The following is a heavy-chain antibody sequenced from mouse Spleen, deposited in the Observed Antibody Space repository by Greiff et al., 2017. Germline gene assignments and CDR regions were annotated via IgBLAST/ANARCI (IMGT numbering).Heavy chain of an antibody. V-gene: IGHV5-12*02. D-gene: IGHD2-1*01. J-gene: IGHJ4*01. CDR2: ISNGGGST. Sequence: EVKLMESGGGLVQPGGSLKLSCATSGFTFSDYYMYWVRQTPEKRLEWVAYISNGGGSTYYPDTVKGRFTISRDNAKNTLYLQMSRLKSEDTAMYYCARQRVYYGNYEGFYAMDYWGQGTSVTVSS. CDR1: GFTFSDYY. CDR3: ARQRVYYGNYEGFYAMDY.